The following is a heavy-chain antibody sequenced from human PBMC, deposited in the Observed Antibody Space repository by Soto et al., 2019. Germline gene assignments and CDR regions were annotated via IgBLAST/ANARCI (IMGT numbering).Heavy chain of an antibody. Sequence: PSETLSLTCAVYGGSFSGYYLSWIRQPPGKGLEWIGAINHRGSTNYNPSLKSRVTMSVDTSKNQFSLKLSSVTAADTAVSYCARGPRGLGYCSGGSCYFGVRAYYYYGMDVWGQGTTVTVSS. D-gene: IGHD2-15*01. CDR3: ARGPRGLGYCSGGSCYFGVRAYYYYGMDV. CDR2: INHRGST. V-gene: IGHV4-34*01. J-gene: IGHJ6*02. CDR1: GGSFSGYY.